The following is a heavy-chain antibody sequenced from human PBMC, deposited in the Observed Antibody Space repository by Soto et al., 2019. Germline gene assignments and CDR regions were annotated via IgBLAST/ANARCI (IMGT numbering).Heavy chain of an antibody. CDR1: GFTVSSNY. V-gene: IGHV3-53*01. CDR2: IYSGGST. Sequence: GGSLRLSCAASGFTVSSNYMSWVRQAPGKGLEWVSVIYSGGSTYYADSVKGRFTISRDNSKNTLYLQMNSLRAEDTAVYYCARDHRLNRDGYNHGPLYGMDVWGQGATVTVSS. D-gene: IGHD5-12*01. CDR3: ARDHRLNRDGYNHGPLYGMDV. J-gene: IGHJ6*02.